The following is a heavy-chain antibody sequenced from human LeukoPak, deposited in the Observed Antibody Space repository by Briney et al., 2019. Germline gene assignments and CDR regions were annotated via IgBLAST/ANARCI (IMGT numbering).Heavy chain of an antibody. CDR3: ARSYCTVNSCYQSFGY. Sequence: GGSLRLSCAASGFSFSTHGVHWVRQAPGMGLEYVSAISSNGATKYYADSVKGRFTISRDNSKNTVYLQMDSLRPEDMAVYYCARSYCTVNSCYQSFGYWGPGTLVSVFS. J-gene: IGHJ4*02. CDR1: GFSFSTHG. CDR2: ISSNGATK. V-gene: IGHV3-64*02. D-gene: IGHD2-8*02.